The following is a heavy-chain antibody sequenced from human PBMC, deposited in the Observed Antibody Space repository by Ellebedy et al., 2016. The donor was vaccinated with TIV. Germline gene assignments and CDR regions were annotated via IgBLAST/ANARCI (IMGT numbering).Heavy chain of an antibody. J-gene: IGHJ4*02. CDR2: IYPGDSDT. Sequence: GGSLRLSXRGSGYTFSSYWIGWVRQMPGQGLEWMGIIYPGDSDTRYSPSFQGQVTISADKSTSTAYLQWRSLKASDTAMYYCAREFRVGTTTGFGYWGQGTLVTVSS. V-gene: IGHV5-51*01. CDR1: GYTFSSYW. D-gene: IGHD1-26*01. CDR3: AREFRVGTTTGFGY.